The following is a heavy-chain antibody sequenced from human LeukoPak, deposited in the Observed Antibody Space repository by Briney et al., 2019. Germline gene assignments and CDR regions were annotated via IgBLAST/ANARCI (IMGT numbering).Heavy chain of an antibody. J-gene: IGHJ4*02. CDR3: ARLGRYSSHFDY. CDR2: IYCSGST. V-gene: IGHV4-31*03. Sequence: SSETLSLTCTVSGCSISSGGYYWSWIRQHPGKGLEWIGYIYCSGSTYYNPFIKSRVTISVDTSKNQSSLKLCSVTAADTAVYYCARLGRYSSHFDYWGQGTLVTVSS. CDR1: GCSISSGGYY. D-gene: IGHD6-19*01.